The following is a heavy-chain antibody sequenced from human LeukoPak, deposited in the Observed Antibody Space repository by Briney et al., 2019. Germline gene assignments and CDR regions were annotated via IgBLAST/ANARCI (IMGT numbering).Heavy chain of an antibody. J-gene: IGHJ4*02. CDR2: MNPNSGNT. D-gene: IGHD4-23*01. Sequence: ASVKVSCKASGYTFTSYDISWVRQATGQGLEWMGWMNPNSGNTGYAQKFQGRVTMTRNTSISTAYMELSSLRSEDTAVYYCARRISYGGNSYLWNDWGQGTLVTVSS. CDR3: ARRISYGGNSYLWND. V-gene: IGHV1-8*01. CDR1: GYTFTSYD.